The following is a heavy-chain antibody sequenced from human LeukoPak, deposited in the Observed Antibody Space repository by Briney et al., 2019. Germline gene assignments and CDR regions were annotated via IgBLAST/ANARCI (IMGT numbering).Heavy chain of an antibody. V-gene: IGHV3-33*01. CDR1: GFTFSDYG. CDR3: ARHYPSAVHSGSRLDFDY. D-gene: IGHD1-26*01. J-gene: IGHJ4*02. Sequence: GSLRLSCAAAGFTFSDYGMHWVRQAPGKGLEWVAVIWYDGSNKFYVDSVRGRFTISRDNSNDMLYLQMHSLRDEDTAVYYCARHYPSAVHSGSRLDFDYWGQGTLVTVSS. CDR2: IWYDGSNK.